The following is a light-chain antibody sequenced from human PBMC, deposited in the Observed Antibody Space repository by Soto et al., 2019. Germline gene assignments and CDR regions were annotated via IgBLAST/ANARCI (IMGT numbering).Light chain of an antibody. CDR2: TAS. V-gene: IGKV1-39*01. J-gene: IGKJ1*01. CDR1: QSISTY. Sequence: DIQMTQSPSSLSASVGDRVTITCRASQSISTYLNWYQQKPGKAPNLLIYTASSLESGVPSRFSGSGSGTDFTLTISSLQPEDFATYFCQQSHSRPRAFGQGTKVEV. CDR3: QQSHSRPRA.